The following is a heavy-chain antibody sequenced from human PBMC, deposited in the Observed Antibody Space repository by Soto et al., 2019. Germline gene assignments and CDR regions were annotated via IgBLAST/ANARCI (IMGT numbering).Heavy chain of an antibody. V-gene: IGHV4-59*04. CDR3: ARDVDTTSHFNRFDP. D-gene: IGHD5-18*01. Sequence: SETLSLTCTVSGGSLRGYSWSWIRQPPGKGLEWIGYIYHTGRTYYNPSLKSRVTVSRDSSKNMVYLQMDSLKVEDTALYYCARDVDTTSHFNRFDPWGQGVMVTVSS. CDR2: IYHTGRT. J-gene: IGHJ5*02. CDR1: GGSLRGYS.